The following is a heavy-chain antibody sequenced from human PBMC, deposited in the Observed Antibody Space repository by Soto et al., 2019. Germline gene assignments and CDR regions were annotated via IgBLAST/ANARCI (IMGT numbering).Heavy chain of an antibody. J-gene: IGHJ3*01. CDR1: GFSLSGDGVG. V-gene: IGHV2-5*02. Sequence: QITLKESGPTLVKPTQTLTLTCTVSGFSLSGDGVGVGWIRQPPGKALEWLALIYWDDDQRYSPSLRTRLIITKDTSKNQVVLTMTNMDPVDTATYYCAHAYGGTSWPNDAFDFWGQGTVVTVSS. D-gene: IGHD2-21*01. CDR3: AHAYGGTSWPNDAFDF. CDR2: IYWDDDQ.